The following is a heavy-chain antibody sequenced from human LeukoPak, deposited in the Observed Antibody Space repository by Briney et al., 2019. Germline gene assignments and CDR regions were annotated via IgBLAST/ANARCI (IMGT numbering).Heavy chain of an antibody. J-gene: IGHJ6*02. V-gene: IGHV3-30*02. Sequence: GGSLRLSCAASGFTFSTHAMHWVRQAPAKGLEWVAMIWFDGKNTHYVDSVKGRFTISRDNSKNTVDLRMNSLRAEDTAVYYCEKGGTLVRGVPAYYGMDVWGQGTTVTVSS. D-gene: IGHD3-10*01. CDR1: GFTFSTHA. CDR3: EKGGTLVRGVPAYYGMDV. CDR2: IWFDGKNT.